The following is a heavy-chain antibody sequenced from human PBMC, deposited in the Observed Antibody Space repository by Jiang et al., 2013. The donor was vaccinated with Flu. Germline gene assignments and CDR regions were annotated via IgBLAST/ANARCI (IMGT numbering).Heavy chain of an antibody. CDR3: AKERGVWCSGGSCYSGWFDP. J-gene: IGHJ5*02. V-gene: IGHV6-1*01. Sequence: AAWNWIRQSPSRGLEWLGRTYYRSKWYNDYAVSVKSRITINPDTSKNQFSLQLNSVTPEDTAVYYCAKERGVWCSGGSCYSGWFDPWGQGTLVTVSS. CDR2: TYYRSKWYN. D-gene: IGHD2-15*01. CDR1: AA.